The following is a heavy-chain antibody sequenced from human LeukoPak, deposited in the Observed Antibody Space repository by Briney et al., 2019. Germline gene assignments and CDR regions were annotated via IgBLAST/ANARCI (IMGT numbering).Heavy chain of an antibody. CDR3: ARHLDGDYNY. J-gene: IGHJ4*02. V-gene: IGHV4-59*08. CDR1: GGSINSFY. CDR2: IYYSGST. D-gene: IGHD4-17*01. Sequence: SETLSLTCTVSGGSINSFYWTWIRQPPGKGLEWIGYIYYSGSTNYNPSLKSRVTISVDTSKNQFSLKLSSVTAADTAVYYCARHLDGDYNYWGQGTLVTVSS.